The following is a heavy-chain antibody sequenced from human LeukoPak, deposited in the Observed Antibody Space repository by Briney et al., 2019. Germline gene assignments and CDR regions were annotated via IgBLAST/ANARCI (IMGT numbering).Heavy chain of an antibody. V-gene: IGHV3-11*04. J-gene: IGHJ4*02. CDR1: GFIFSDYY. D-gene: IGHD3-22*01. Sequence: GGSLRLSCAASGFIFSDYYMNWLRQAPGKGLEWLSFISSTSHTISYADSVKGRFTISRDNANNSLYLQMNSLRAEDTAVYYCAKSPSITMIVGDYWGQGTLVTVSS. CDR3: AKSPSITMIVGDY. CDR2: ISSTSHTI.